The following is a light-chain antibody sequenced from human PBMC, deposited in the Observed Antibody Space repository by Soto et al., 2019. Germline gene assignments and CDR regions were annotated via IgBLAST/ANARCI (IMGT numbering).Light chain of an antibody. CDR2: DAS. CDR3: QQYNSYRWT. Sequence: DIQMTLSASTLSASVGDRVTITCRASQSISSWLAWYQQKPGKAPKLLIYDASSLESGVPSRFSGSGSGTEFTLTISSLQPDDFATYYCQQYNSYRWTFGQGTKV. J-gene: IGKJ1*01. CDR1: QSISSW. V-gene: IGKV1-5*01.